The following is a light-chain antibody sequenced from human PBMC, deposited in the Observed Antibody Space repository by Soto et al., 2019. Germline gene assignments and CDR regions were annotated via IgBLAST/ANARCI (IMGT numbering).Light chain of an antibody. V-gene: IGKV1-5*01. CDR3: QQCESFVMT. Sequence: DIQMTQSPSTLSASVGDRVTITCRASQSIGTCLAWYQQRPGRAPNLLIYDASSLKRGVPLRFRGSGSGTEFTLTISSLQPDDFAPYFCQQCESFVMTFGGGTKVEVK. CDR1: QSIGTC. J-gene: IGKJ4*01. CDR2: DAS.